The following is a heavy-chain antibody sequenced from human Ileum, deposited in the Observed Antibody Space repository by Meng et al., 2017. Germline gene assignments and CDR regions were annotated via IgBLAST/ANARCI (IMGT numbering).Heavy chain of an antibody. V-gene: IGHV1-18*01. J-gene: IGHJ4*02. Sequence: QVHLVQSGPEGRKPGASVKVSCQASGYSFTNYGINWVRQAPGKGLEWMGWTSTYNSNRNYAQSLQGRVTMTTDTSTTIAYMELRSLTFDDTAVYYCARGRHCSSTTCYLSDSWGQGTPVTVSS. CDR3: ARGRHCSSTTCYLSDS. CDR1: GYSFTNYG. D-gene: IGHD2-2*01. CDR2: TSTYNSNR.